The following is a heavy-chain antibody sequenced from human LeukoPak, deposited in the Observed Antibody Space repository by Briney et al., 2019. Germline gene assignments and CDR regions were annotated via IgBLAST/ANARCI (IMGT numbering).Heavy chain of an antibody. Sequence: ASVKVSCKASGYTFTSYYMHWVRQAPGQGLEWMGIINPSGGSTSYAQKFQGRVTMTRDISTSTVYMELSSLRSEDTAVYYCARDPPDGTYCGGDCYSGSGWYFDLWGRGTLVTVSS. J-gene: IGHJ2*01. V-gene: IGHV1-46*01. CDR2: INPSGGST. CDR3: ARDPPDGTYCGGDCYSGSGWYFDL. CDR1: GYTFTSYY. D-gene: IGHD2-21*02.